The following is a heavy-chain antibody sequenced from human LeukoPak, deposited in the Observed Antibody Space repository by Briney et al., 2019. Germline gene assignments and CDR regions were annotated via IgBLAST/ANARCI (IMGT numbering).Heavy chain of an antibody. J-gene: IGHJ4*02. CDR1: GGSISSYY. V-gene: IGHV4-59*01. CDR2: IYYTWST. D-gene: IGHD4-23*01. Sequence: PSQTLSLTCTVSGGSISSYYWSWIRQSPAKGLEWMGYIYYTWSTNYNPSPKRRGTISVDTSKNQFSLSLTPVTAADTAVYYCSGPAQTPGGNAPYDHWGQGTLVTVSS. CDR3: SGPAQTPGGNAPYDH.